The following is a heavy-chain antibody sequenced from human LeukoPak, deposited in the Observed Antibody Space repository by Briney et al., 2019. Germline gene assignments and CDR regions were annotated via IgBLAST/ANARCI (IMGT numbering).Heavy chain of an antibody. D-gene: IGHD3-22*01. V-gene: IGHV1-18*01. CDR2: ISAYNGNT. J-gene: IGHJ2*01. CDR3: AREKEYYDSSGYPNWYFDL. Sequence: GASVKVSCKASGYTFTSYGISWVRQAPGQGLEWMGWISAYNGNTNYAQKLQGRVTMTTDTSTSTAYMELRSLRSDDTAVYYCAREKEYYDSSGYPNWYFDLWGRGTLVTVSS. CDR1: GYTFTSYG.